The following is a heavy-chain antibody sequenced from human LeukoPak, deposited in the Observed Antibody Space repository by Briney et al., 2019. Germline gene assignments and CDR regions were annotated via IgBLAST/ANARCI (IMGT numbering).Heavy chain of an antibody. CDR2: IYTGGIT. D-gene: IGHD6-6*01. J-gene: IGHJ6*03. V-gene: IGHV4-4*07. CDR1: GGSIRSFY. CDR3: ARFTSSSSMDV. Sequence: SETLSLTCSVSGGSIRSFYWSWLRQPAGKGLEWIGRIYTGGITNYNPSLKSRVTMLIDMSKNQFSLKLSSVTAADTAVYYCARFTSSSSMDVWGKGTTVTVSS.